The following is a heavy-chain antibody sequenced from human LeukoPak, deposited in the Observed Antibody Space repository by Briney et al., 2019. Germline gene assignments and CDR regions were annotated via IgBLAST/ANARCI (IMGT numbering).Heavy chain of an antibody. CDR1: GFTVSSSN. D-gene: IGHD3-16*01. CDR2: IYSGGST. Sequence: GGSLRLSCAASGFTVSSSNMNWVRQAPGKGLEWVSSIYSGGSTYYADSVKGRFTISRDNFKNILYLQMNSLRAEDTAAYYCARESWGGSYFDYWGQGALVTVSS. J-gene: IGHJ4*02. V-gene: IGHV3-53*01. CDR3: ARESWGGSYFDY.